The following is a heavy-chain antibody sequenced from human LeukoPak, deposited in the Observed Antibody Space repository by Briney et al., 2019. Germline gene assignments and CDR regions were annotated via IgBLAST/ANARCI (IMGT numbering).Heavy chain of an antibody. J-gene: IGHJ6*04. V-gene: IGHV3-66*01. Sequence: GGSLRLSCAASGFTVTSNYMNWVRQAPGKGLEWVSVIDRGGSKYYADSVKGRFTISRDNAKNSLYLQMNSLRAEDTAVYYCAELGITMIGGVWGKGTTVTISS. D-gene: IGHD3-10*02. CDR1: GFTVTSNY. CDR3: AELGITMIGGV. CDR2: IDRGGSK.